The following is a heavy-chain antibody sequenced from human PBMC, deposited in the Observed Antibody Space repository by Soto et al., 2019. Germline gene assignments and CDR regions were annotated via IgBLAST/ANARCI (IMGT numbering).Heavy chain of an antibody. CDR2: INPNSGGT. CDR1: GYTFTGYY. J-gene: IGHJ6*03. V-gene: IGHV1-2*02. CDR3: ARGHCSSTSCYPYYYYYMDV. D-gene: IGHD2-2*01. Sequence: QVQLVQSGAEVKKPGASVKVSCKASGYTFTGYYMHWVRQAPGQGLEWMGWINPNSGGTNYAQKFQGRVTMTRDTSISTAYMELSRLRSDDTAVYYCARGHCSSTSCYPYYYYYMDVWGKGTTVTVSS.